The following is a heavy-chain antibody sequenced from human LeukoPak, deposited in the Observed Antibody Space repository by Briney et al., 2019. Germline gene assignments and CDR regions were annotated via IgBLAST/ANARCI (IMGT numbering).Heavy chain of an antibody. D-gene: IGHD3-22*01. CDR1: GFTFSSYA. CDR2: ISGSSGST. V-gene: IGHV3-23*01. Sequence: GGSLRLSCAVSGFTFSSYAINWVRQAPGKGLEWVSSISGSSGSTLCADSVKGRFTISRDNSKNTLYLQMNSLRAEDTAVYYCAKDQVVITTTGSWFDPWGQGTLVTVSS. CDR3: AKDQVVITTTGSWFDP. J-gene: IGHJ5*02.